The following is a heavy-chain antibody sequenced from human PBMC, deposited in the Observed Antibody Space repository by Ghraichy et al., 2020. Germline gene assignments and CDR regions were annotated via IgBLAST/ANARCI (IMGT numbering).Heavy chain of an antibody. V-gene: IGHV3-30*02. J-gene: IGHJ5*01. Sequence: GGSLRLSCAASGFTFSSYGMHWVRQAPGKGLEWVAFIRYDGSNTYYADSVKGRFTISRDNSRNTVYLQMSSLRAEDTAVYYCAKDITMIVGRPSRTDSWGQGTLVTVSS. CDR3: AKDITMIVGRPSRTDS. CDR2: IRYDGSNT. CDR1: GFTFSSYG. D-gene: IGHD3-22*01.